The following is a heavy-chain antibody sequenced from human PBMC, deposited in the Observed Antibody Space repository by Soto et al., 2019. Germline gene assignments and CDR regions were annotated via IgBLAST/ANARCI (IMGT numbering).Heavy chain of an antibody. D-gene: IGHD2-2*01. CDR1: GGSISSGGYS. CDR2: IYHSGST. V-gene: IGHV4-30-2*01. J-gene: IGHJ5*02. CDR3: ASVTSP. Sequence: SETLSLTCAVSGGSISSGGYSWSWIRQPPGKGLEWIGYIYHSGSTYYNPSLKSRVTILVDRSKNQFSLKLSSVTAADTAVYYGASVTSPWGQGALVTVSS.